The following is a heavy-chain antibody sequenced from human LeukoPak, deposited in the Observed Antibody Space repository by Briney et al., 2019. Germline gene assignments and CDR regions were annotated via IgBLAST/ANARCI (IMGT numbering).Heavy chain of an antibody. CDR1: GFTFSSYT. D-gene: IGHD6-13*01. J-gene: IGHJ6*02. V-gene: IGHV3-30-3*01. CDR2: ISFAGSNK. CDR3: ARDRQPHYYYYGMDV. Sequence: GGSLRLSCAASGFTFSSYTMHWVRQAPGKGLEWVAVISFAGSNKYYADSVKGRFTISRDNSKNTLYLQMNGLRAEDTAMYYCARDRQPHYYYYGMDVWGQGTTVTVSS.